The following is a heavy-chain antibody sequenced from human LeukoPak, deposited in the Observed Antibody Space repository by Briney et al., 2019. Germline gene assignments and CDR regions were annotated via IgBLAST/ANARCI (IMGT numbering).Heavy chain of an antibody. Sequence: GGSLGLSCAASGFTFSFYSMNWVRQAPGKGLEWVSYISSSDNTIHYADSVKGRFTISRDNAKNSLYPEMNSLRDEDTAVYYCARVHRGYSYGRLDYWGQGTLVTVSS. J-gene: IGHJ4*02. CDR2: ISSSDNTI. D-gene: IGHD5-18*01. V-gene: IGHV3-48*02. CDR1: GFTFSFYS. CDR3: ARVHRGYSYGRLDY.